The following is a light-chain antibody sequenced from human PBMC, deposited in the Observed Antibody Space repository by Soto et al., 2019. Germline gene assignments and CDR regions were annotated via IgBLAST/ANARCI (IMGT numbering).Light chain of an antibody. CDR2: DAS. J-gene: IGKJ4*01. CDR3: QQRSNWPPALT. Sequence: EIVMTQSPATLSVSPWERATLSYRASQSVSSYLAWYQQKPGQAPRLLIYDASNRATGIPARFSGSGSGTDFTLTISSLEPEDFAVYYCQQRSNWPPALTFGGGTKVDIK. V-gene: IGKV3-11*01. CDR1: QSVSSY.